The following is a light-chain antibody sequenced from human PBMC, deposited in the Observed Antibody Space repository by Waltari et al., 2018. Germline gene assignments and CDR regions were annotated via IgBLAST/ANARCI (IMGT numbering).Light chain of an antibody. CDR2: DVT. V-gene: IGLV2-11*01. CDR3: CSFAGSYTWV. Sequence: QSALTQPRSVSGSPGQSVPISCTGTSSYVGGYKHVSWYQQHPGKAPKLIFYDVTERPSGVPDRFSGSKSGNTASLTISGLQPEDEADYYCCSFAGSYTWVFGGGTKVTVL. J-gene: IGLJ3*02. CDR1: SSYVGGYKH.